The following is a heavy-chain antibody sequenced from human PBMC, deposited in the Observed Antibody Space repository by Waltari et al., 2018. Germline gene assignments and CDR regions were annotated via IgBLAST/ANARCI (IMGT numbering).Heavy chain of an antibody. J-gene: IGHJ4*02. D-gene: IGHD7-27*01. V-gene: IGHV3-48*04. CDR3: AKGWGTFDS. Sequence: EVQLVESGGGLVQPGGSLRLSCAASEFNFSTYSLPWVRQAPGKGLEWVSCITTSSAMYYADSVKGRFTISRDNAKNSLYLQMNSLRAEDTAVYYCAKGWGTFDSWGQGTLVTVSS. CDR2: ITTSSAM. CDR1: EFNFSTYS.